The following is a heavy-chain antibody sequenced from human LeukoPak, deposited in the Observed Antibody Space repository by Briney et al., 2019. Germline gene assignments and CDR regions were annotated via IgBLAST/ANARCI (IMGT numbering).Heavy chain of an antibody. J-gene: IGHJ4*02. Sequence: GGSLRLSCAASGFTFSSYSMNWVRQAPGKGLEWVPSISSSSSYIYYAGSVKGRSTISRDNAKNSLYLQMNSLRAEDTAVYYCASISSGYYSVPFDYWGQGTLVTVSS. V-gene: IGHV3-21*01. D-gene: IGHD3-22*01. CDR2: ISSSSSYI. CDR3: ASISSGYYSVPFDY. CDR1: GFTFSSYS.